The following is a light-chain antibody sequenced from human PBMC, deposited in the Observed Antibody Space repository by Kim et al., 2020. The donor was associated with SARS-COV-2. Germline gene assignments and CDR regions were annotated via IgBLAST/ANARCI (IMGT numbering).Light chain of an antibody. Sequence: AIRITQSPSSLSASTGDRVTITCRASQGISSYLAWYQQKPGKAPKLLIYAASTLQSGVPSRFSGSGSGTDFTLTISCLQSEDFATYYCQQYYSYPLTFCGGTKWIS. CDR1: QGISSY. CDR2: AAS. J-gene: IGKJ4*01. CDR3: QQYYSYPLT. V-gene: IGKV1-8*01.